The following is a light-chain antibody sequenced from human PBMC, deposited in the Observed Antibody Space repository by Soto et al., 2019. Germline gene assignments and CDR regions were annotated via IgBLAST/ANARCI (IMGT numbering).Light chain of an antibody. J-gene: IGKJ2*01. CDR2: GAS. CDR3: QQYNNWPPNT. Sequence: EIVMTQSPATLSVSPGERATLSCRASQSVSSNLAWYQQKPGQTPRLLIYGASTSATGIPARFSGSGSGTDFTLTISSLQSEDFAVYYWQQYNNWPPNTFGQGTKLEIK. CDR1: QSVSSN. V-gene: IGKV3-15*01.